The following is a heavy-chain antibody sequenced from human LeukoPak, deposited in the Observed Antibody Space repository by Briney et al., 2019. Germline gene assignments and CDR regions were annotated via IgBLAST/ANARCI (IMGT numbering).Heavy chain of an antibody. CDR1: GXTVSSNY. Sequence: GGSLRLSCAASGXTVSSNYMSWVRQAPGKGLEWVSVIYSGGETYYADSVKGRFTISRDNSKNTLYLQMNSLRAEDTAVYYCAREKDYGDYYFDYWGQGTLVTVSS. J-gene: IGHJ4*02. D-gene: IGHD4-17*01. CDR2: IYSGGET. V-gene: IGHV3-53*01. CDR3: AREKDYGDYYFDY.